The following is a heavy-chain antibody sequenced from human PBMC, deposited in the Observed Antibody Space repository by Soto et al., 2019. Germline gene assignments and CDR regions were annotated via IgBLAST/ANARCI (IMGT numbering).Heavy chain of an antibody. J-gene: IGHJ5*02. Sequence: QLQLQESGPGLVKPSETLSLTCTVSGDSVTRSRYYWGWIRQPPGKGLEWIGSIYYSGSTYYNPSLKSRITIXXXTXXNQFSLNMNSMTAADTAVYYCATEGGVVDANWFGPWGQGTLVTVSA. CDR3: ATEGGVVDANWFGP. D-gene: IGHD3-22*01. V-gene: IGHV4-39*02. CDR1: GDSVTRSRYY. CDR2: IYYSGST.